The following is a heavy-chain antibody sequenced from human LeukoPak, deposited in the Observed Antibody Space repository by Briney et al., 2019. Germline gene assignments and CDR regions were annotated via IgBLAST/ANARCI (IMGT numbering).Heavy chain of an antibody. CDR1: GFTFSSYG. CDR2: IWYDGSNK. CDR3: ARDMSVRGSPHYYYYGMDV. V-gene: IGHV3-33*01. J-gene: IGHJ6*02. D-gene: IGHD3-10*01. Sequence: GGSLRLSCAASGFTFSSYGMHWVRQAPGKGLEWVAVIWYDGSNKYYADSVKGRFTISRDNSKNTLYLQMNSLRAEDTAVYYCARDMSVRGSPHYYYYGMDVWGQGTTVTVSS.